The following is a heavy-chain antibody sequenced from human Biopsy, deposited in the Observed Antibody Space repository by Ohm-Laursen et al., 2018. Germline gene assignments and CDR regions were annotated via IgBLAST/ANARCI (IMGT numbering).Heavy chain of an antibody. Sequence: GSSVKVPCKTSGGTFSDYAISWLRQAPGQGLEWLGGNIPILGTGNYAQKFQDRVTVAADTSTSTATMELRSLRSDDTAVYYCATKLTGYFHHWGQGTLVIVSS. D-gene: IGHD3-9*01. CDR2: NIPILGTG. CDR1: GGTFSDYA. V-gene: IGHV1-69*06. J-gene: IGHJ1*01. CDR3: ATKLTGYFHH.